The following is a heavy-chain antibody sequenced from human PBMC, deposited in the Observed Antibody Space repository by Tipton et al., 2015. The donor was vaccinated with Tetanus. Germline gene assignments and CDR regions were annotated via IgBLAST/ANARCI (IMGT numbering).Heavy chain of an antibody. J-gene: IGHJ2*01. CDR3: ARDLTLDYGGNSGWYFDL. CDR2: FDAEDGET. Sequence: QSGPEVKKPGASVKVSCKVSGNTLTEISMHWVRQAPGKGLEWMGGFDAEDGETIYAQKFQGRVTMTEDPSTDTTYMELSSLRSEDTAVYYCARDLTLDYGGNSGWYFDLWGRGTLVTVSS. D-gene: IGHD4-23*01. CDR1: GNTLTEIS. V-gene: IGHV1-24*01.